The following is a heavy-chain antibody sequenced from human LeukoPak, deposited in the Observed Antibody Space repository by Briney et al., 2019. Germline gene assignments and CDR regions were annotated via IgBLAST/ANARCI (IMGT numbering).Heavy chain of an antibody. J-gene: IGHJ4*02. Sequence: GGSLRLSCAASGFTFSSYAMSWVRQAPGKGLEWVSSIGGSGGSTYYADSVKGRFTISRDNSKNTLYLKMNSLRAEDTAVYYCAKVETAAAATLRGFDYWGQGTLVTVSS. CDR1: GFTFSSYA. D-gene: IGHD6-13*01. CDR3: AKVETAAAATLRGFDY. CDR2: IGGSGGST. V-gene: IGHV3-23*01.